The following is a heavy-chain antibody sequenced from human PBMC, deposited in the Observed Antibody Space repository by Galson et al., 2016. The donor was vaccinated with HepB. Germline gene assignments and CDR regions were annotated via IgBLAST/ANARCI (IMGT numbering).Heavy chain of an antibody. CDR1: GDSITSSGYS. J-gene: IGHJ1*01. V-gene: IGHV4-39*07. CDR3: ARGSNPSLRGEGYYFQH. D-gene: IGHD2-15*01. CDR2: LYYSGTT. Sequence: LSLTCAVSGDSITSSGYSWVRIRQPPGKGLQWIGSLYYSGTTFYNPSLRSRVTISVDTSKNQFSLRLHSVTAADTAAYYCARGSNPSLRGEGYYFQHWGQGTLVTVSS.